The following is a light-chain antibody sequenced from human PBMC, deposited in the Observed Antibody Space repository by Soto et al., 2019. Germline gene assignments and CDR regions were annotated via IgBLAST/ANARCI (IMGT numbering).Light chain of an antibody. CDR2: EVT. V-gene: IGLV2-14*01. Sequence: QLVLTQPASVSGSPGQSITISCTGTSSDVGGYDYVSWYQQHPGKAPKLMIYEVTNRPSGVSNRFSGSRSGNTASLTISGLLAEDEADYYCSSYTSRTSLSFVFGAGTKVTVL. CDR3: SSYTSRTSLSFV. J-gene: IGLJ1*01. CDR1: SSDVGGYDY.